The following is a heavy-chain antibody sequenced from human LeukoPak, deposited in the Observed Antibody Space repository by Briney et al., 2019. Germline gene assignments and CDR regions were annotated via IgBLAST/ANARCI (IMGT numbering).Heavy chain of an antibody. CDR2: ISNGNTA. D-gene: IGHD3-10*01. CDR3: ARVVPPYDNGHGPLGS. V-gene: IGHV3-53*01. Sequence: GVSLRLSCAASGFSFSSHYLSWVRQAPGKGLQWVSVISNGNTAYYGDPLRGRCTVSRENSRNVLFLQMDNLRAEDTAVYFCARVVPPYDNGHGPLGSWGRGTLVTVSS. J-gene: IGHJ5*02. CDR1: GFSFSSHY.